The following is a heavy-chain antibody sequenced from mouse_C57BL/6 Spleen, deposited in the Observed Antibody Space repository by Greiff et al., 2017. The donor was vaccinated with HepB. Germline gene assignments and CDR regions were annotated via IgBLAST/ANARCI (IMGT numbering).Heavy chain of an antibody. J-gene: IGHJ3*01. D-gene: IGHD1-1*01. CDR2: IDPETGGT. CDR3: TRSHYDGSRYVGFAY. CDR1: GYTFTDYE. Sequence: VQLQESGAELVRPGASVTLSCKASGYTFTDYEMHWVKQTPVHGLEWIGAIDPETGGTAYYQKFKGKAILTADKSSSTAYMELRSLTSEDSAVYYWTRSHYDGSRYVGFAYWGQGTLVTVSA. V-gene: IGHV1-15*01.